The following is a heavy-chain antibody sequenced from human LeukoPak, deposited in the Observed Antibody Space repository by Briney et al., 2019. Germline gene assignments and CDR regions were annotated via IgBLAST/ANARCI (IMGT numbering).Heavy chain of an antibody. CDR2: IYTSGST. Sequence: SQTLSLTCTVSGGSISSGSYYWTWIRQPAGKGLEWIGRIYTSGSTNYNPSLKSRVTISVDTSKNQFSLRLSSVTAADTAVYYCAREIVVVPAAMLGWFDPWGQGTLVTVSS. CDR3: AREIVVVPAAMLGWFDP. D-gene: IGHD2-2*01. J-gene: IGHJ5*02. CDR1: GGSISSGSYY. V-gene: IGHV4-61*02.